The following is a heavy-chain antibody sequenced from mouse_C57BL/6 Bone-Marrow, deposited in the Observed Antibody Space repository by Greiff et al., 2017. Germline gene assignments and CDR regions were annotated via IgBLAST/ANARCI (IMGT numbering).Heavy chain of an antibody. CDR1: GYAFSSSW. Sequence: VQLQQSGPELVKPGASVKISCKASGYAFSSSWMNWVKQRPGKGLEWIGRIYPGDGDTNYNGKFKGKATLTADKSSSTAYMQLSSLTSEDSAVYFCARSRDIGYYCGGSSDWGQGTTLTVSS. V-gene: IGHV1-82*01. J-gene: IGHJ2*01. D-gene: IGHD1-1*01. CDR3: ARSRDIGYYCGGSSD. CDR2: IYPGDGDT.